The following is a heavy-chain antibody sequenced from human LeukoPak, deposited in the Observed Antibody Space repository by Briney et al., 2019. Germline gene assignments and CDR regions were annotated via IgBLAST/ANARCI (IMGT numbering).Heavy chain of an antibody. V-gene: IGHV4-34*01. CDR3: ARDYCSGGSCYPLNWFDP. D-gene: IGHD2-15*01. Sequence: SETLSLTCAVYGGSFSGYYWSWIRQPPGKGLEWIGEINHSGSTNYNPSLKSRVTISVDTSKNQFSLELSSVTAADTVVYYCARDYCSGGSCYPLNWFDPWGQGTLVTVSS. J-gene: IGHJ5*02. CDR1: GGSFSGYY. CDR2: INHSGST.